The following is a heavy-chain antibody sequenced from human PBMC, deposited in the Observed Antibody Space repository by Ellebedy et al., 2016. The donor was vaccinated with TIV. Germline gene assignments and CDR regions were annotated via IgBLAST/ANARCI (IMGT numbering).Heavy chain of an antibody. CDR2: VNPNSGNT. D-gene: IGHD3-22*01. V-gene: IGHV1-46*01. J-gene: IGHJ4*02. Sequence: AASVKVSCKASGYTFSSYYLHWVRQAPGQGLEWMGLVNPNSGNTSYAQKFQGRVTMTTGTSTSTVYMELTSLRSEETAVYYCARDGGYDDSGYVERFDYWGRGTLVTVSS. CDR1: GYTFSSYY. CDR3: ARDGGYDDSGYVERFDY.